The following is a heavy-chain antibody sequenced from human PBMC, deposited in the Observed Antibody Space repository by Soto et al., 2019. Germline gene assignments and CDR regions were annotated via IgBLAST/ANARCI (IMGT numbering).Heavy chain of an antibody. V-gene: IGHV3-23*01. J-gene: IGHJ4*02. Sequence: EVQMLQTGGGLVQTGGSLRLSCSASGFTFSGYAMSWVRRGPGRGLEWVSAISSSGDTTYYADPVKGRFTISRDNSNNTLFLQISSLTADATAVYYWAKDLRADDFGRDYWGQGALVTVSS. CDR3: AKDLRADDFGRDY. D-gene: IGHD4-17*01. CDR2: ISSSGDTT. CDR1: GFTFSGYA.